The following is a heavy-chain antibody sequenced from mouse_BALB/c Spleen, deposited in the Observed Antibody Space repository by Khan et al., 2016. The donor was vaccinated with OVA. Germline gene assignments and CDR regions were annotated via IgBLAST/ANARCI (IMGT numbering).Heavy chain of an antibody. CDR1: CYSIISNSA. V-gene: IGHV3-2*02. Sequence: EVQLVESGPGLVKPSQSLSLTCTVTCYSIISNSAWNWIRQFPGNKLEWMGSISYSGSTNYNPSLKSRISISPDPSKHQFFLQCKSGTTDDTATYYCARGNYCEDALDYWGQGTSITVSS. J-gene: IGHJ4*01. CDR3: ARGNYCEDALDY. D-gene: IGHD2-1*01. CDR2: ISYSGST.